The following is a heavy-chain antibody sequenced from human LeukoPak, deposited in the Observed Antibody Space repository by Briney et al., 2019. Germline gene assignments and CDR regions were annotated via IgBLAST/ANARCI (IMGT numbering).Heavy chain of an antibody. Sequence: SQTLSLTCTVSGGSISSGGYYWSWIRQHPGQGLEWIGYVYYSGSTYYNPSLKSRVTISVDTSKNQFSLKLSSVTAADTAVYYCASPYGSGSYYNVYWGQGTLVTVSS. D-gene: IGHD3-10*01. CDR3: ASPYGSGSYYNVY. CDR1: GGSISSGGYY. CDR2: VYYSGST. J-gene: IGHJ4*02. V-gene: IGHV4-31*03.